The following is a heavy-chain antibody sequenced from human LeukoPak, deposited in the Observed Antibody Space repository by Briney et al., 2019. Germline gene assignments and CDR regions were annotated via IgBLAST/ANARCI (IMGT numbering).Heavy chain of an antibody. D-gene: IGHD3-10*01. V-gene: IGHV3-53*01. Sequence: TGGSLRLSRAASGFTVSSNYMSWVRQAPGKGLEWVSVIYSGGSTYYADSVKGRFTISRHNSKNTLYLQMNSLGAEDTAVYYCASGSGSYRTPYYYMDVWGTGTTVTVSS. CDR3: ASGSGSYRTPYYYMDV. CDR2: IYSGGST. J-gene: IGHJ6*03. CDR1: GFTVSSNY.